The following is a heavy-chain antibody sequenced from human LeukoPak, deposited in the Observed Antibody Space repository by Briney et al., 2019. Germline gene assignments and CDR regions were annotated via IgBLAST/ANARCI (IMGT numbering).Heavy chain of an antibody. Sequence: GESLKISCEGSGYTFTSYWIAWVRQMPGKGLGWMGIIYPGDSDTRYSPSFQGQVTISADKSISTAYLQWSSLTASDTAMYFCASASGSYRYFDYWGQGTLVTVSS. CDR3: ASASGSYRYFDY. D-gene: IGHD1-26*01. V-gene: IGHV5-51*01. CDR2: IYPGDSDT. J-gene: IGHJ4*02. CDR1: GYTFTSYW.